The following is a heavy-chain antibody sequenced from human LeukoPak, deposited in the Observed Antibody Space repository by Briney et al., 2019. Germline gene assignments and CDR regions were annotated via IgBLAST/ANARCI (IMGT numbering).Heavy chain of an antibody. D-gene: IGHD2-15*01. J-gene: IGHJ4*02. Sequence: EASVKVSCKASGYTFTGYYMHWVRQAPGQGLEWMGRINPNSGGTNYAQKFQGRVTITRDTSMSKAYMELRRLRYDDTAVYYCAREWGPYCSGGSCYAHWGQGTLVTVSS. CDR3: AREWGPYCSGGSCYAH. CDR2: INPNSGGT. CDR1: GYTFTGYY. V-gene: IGHV1-2*06.